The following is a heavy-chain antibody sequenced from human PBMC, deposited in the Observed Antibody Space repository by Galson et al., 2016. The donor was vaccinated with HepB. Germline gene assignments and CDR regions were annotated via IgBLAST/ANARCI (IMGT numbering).Heavy chain of an antibody. Sequence: SVKVSCKASGYSYSSYGISWVRQAPGQGLEWMGHYAPEDGETIYAQKFQGRVTMTEGTSTDTAYMELSSLRSEDTAVYDCATARGSHVGDLWGQGTLVTVSS. D-gene: IGHD1-26*01. CDR3: ATARGSHVGDL. V-gene: IGHV1-24*01. J-gene: IGHJ5*02. CDR1: GYSYSSYG. CDR2: YAPEDGET.